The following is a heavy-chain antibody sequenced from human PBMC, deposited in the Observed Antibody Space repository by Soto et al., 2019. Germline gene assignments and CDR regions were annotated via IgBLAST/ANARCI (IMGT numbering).Heavy chain of an antibody. Sequence: QVQLVESGGGVVQPGRSLRLSCAASGFTFSSYGMHWVRQAPGKGLEWVAVIWYDGSNKYYADSVKGRFTISRDNSKNTLYLQMNSLRAEETAVYYCARDQEAARAFDYWGQGTLVTVSS. CDR2: IWYDGSNK. CDR1: GFTFSSYG. D-gene: IGHD6-6*01. V-gene: IGHV3-33*01. J-gene: IGHJ4*02. CDR3: ARDQEAARAFDY.